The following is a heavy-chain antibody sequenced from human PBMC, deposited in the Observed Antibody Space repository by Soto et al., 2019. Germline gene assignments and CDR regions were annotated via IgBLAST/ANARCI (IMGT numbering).Heavy chain of an antibody. J-gene: IGHJ4*02. CDR3: ARSQWELPLDY. CDR2: INPSVGST. CDR1: GYTFTSYY. Sequence: VASVKVSCKAPGYTFTSYYMHWVRQAPGQGLEWMGIINPSVGSTSYAQKFQRRVTMTRDTSTSTVYMELSSLRSEDTAVYYCARSQWELPLDYWGQGTLVTVSS. D-gene: IGHD1-26*01. V-gene: IGHV1-46*01.